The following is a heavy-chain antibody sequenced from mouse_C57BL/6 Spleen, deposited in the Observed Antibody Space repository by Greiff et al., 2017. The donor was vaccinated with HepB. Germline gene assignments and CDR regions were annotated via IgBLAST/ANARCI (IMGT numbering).Heavy chain of an antibody. D-gene: IGHD2-2*01. J-gene: IGHJ3*01. Sequence: VQLQQSGPVLVKPGASVKMSCKASGYTFTDYYLNWVKQSHGKSLEWIGVINPYNGGTSYNQKFKGKATLTVDKSSSTAYMELNILTSEDSAVYYCARSDMVLGRFAYWGQGTLVTVSA. CDR1: GYTFTDYY. CDR2: INPYNGGT. CDR3: ARSDMVLGRFAY. V-gene: IGHV1-19*01.